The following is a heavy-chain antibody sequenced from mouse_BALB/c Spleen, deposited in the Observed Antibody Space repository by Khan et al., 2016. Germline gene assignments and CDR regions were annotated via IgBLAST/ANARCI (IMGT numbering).Heavy chain of an antibody. CDR3: ARYGTGPYYAMDY. V-gene: IGHV1-4*01. D-gene: IGHD1-1*02. CDR1: GYTFTSYT. CDR2: INPSSGYT. J-gene: IGHJ4*01. Sequence: QVQLQQSGAELARPGASVKMSCKASGYTFTSYTMHWVKQRPGQGLEWIGYINPSSGYTNYNQKFKDKATLTADKSSSTAYMQLSSLTSEDSAVYYGARYGTGPYYAMDYWGQGTSVTVSS.